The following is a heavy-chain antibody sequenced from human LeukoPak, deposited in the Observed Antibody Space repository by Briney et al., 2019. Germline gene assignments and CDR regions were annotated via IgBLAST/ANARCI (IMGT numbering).Heavy chain of an antibody. D-gene: IGHD6-19*01. Sequence: GRSLRLSRVASVFTFSSYGMNWVRQAPGKRLEWVLFIRTSRGTTYCADAAKGRFPIYRDNAKNTLHLKMNRLRGGHPAVYSCARDQQWPIVHYFDHWGQGILVSVSS. J-gene: IGHJ4*02. V-gene: IGHV3-48*01. CDR3: ARDQQWPIVHYFDH. CDR1: VFTFSSYG. CDR2: IRTSRGTT.